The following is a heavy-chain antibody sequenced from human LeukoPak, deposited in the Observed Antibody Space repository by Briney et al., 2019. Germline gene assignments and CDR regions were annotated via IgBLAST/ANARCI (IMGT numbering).Heavy chain of an antibody. CDR1: GFIFSSYA. V-gene: IGHV3-30-3*01. Sequence: GGSLRLSCAASGFIFSSYAVHWVRQTPGKGLEWVAVISDDGSNKYYTDSVKGRFTISRDNSKNTLYLQMNSLRAEDTAVYYCARDGCSGGRCYVDYWGQGTLVTVSS. CDR3: ARDGCSGGRCYVDY. D-gene: IGHD2-15*01. J-gene: IGHJ4*02. CDR2: ISDDGSNK.